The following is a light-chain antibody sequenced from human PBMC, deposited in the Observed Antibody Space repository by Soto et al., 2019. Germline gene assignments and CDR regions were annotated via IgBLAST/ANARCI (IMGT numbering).Light chain of an antibody. V-gene: IGLV2-14*01. J-gene: IGLJ2*01. CDR2: DVS. CDR1: SSDVGGYNY. CDR3: SSHTSSSTLVV. Sequence: QSALTQPASVSGSPGQSITISCTGTSSDVGGYNYVSWYQQHPGKAPKLMIYDVSNRPSGVSNRFSGSKSGKTASLTSSGLQAEDEADYYSSSHTSSSTLVVFGGGTKLTVL.